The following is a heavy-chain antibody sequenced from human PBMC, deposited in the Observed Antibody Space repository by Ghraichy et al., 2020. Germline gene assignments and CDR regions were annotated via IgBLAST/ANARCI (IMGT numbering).Heavy chain of an antibody. CDR3: ARDRAYYYDSSGYDNRNWFDP. Sequence: SETLSLTCTVSGGSISSYYWSWIRQPPGKGLEWIGYIYYSGSTNYNPSLKSRVTISVDTSTNQFSLKLSSVTAADTAVYYCARDRAYYYDSSGYDNRNWFDPWGRGTLVTVSS. J-gene: IGHJ5*02. CDR2: IYYSGST. V-gene: IGHV4-59*01. D-gene: IGHD3-22*01. CDR1: GGSISSYY.